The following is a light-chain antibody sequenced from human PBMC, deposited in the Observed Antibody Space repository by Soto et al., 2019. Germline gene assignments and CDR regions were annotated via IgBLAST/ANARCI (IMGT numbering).Light chain of an antibody. V-gene: IGLV2-14*03. J-gene: IGLJ1*01. CDR2: DVS. CDR1: SPDVGAYNS. CDR3: KSYTSRRTYV. Sequence: QSVLTQPASVSGSPGQSITISCTGTSPDVGAYNSVSWYQHHPDKAPKPIIYDVSSRSSGVSSRFSGSKFDNTASLTISGLQADDEADYYGKSYTSRRTYVFGTGTKLTVL.